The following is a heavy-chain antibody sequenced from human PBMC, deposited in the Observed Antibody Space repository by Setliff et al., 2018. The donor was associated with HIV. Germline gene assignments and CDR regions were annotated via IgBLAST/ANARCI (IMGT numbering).Heavy chain of an antibody. V-gene: IGHV4-34*01. CDR1: GGSFNGYS. Sequence: PSETLSLTCAVYGGSFNGYSWPWIRQPPGQGLEWIGGINHSGSTNYNPSLKSRVTISVETSKSQFSLRLNSVTATETALYYCARGRFHRLHRPYSGSGSLGIQYFDYWGQGTLVTVSS. CDR3: ARGRFHRLHRPYSGSGSLGIQYFDY. CDR2: INHSGST. D-gene: IGHD3-10*01. J-gene: IGHJ4*02.